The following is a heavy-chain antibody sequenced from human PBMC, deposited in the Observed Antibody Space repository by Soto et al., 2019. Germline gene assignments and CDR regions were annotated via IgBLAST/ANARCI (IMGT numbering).Heavy chain of an antibody. CDR1: GGTFSSYA. CDR2: ITPILGTA. D-gene: IGHD6-6*01. CDR3: AREGAGYSSSGVHYGMDV. Sequence: QVQLVQSGAEVKKPGSSVKVSCKASGGTFSSYAISWVRQAPGQGLEWMGGITPILGTANYARKFQGRVAITADESTSTANMRLSSLRSDDTAVYYCAREGAGYSSSGVHYGMDVWGQGTTVTVSS. J-gene: IGHJ6*02. V-gene: IGHV1-69*11.